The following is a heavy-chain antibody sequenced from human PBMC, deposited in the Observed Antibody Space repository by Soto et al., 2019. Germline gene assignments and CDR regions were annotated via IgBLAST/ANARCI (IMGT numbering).Heavy chain of an antibody. CDR3: ARDLSDTEPGIAAAGTEDWFDP. Sequence: SVKVSCKASGGTFSSYAISWVRQAPGQGLEWMGGIIPIFGTANYAQKFQGRVTITADESTSTAYMELSSLRSEDTAVYYCARDLSDTEPGIAAAGTEDWFDPWGQGTLVTVSS. D-gene: IGHD6-13*01. V-gene: IGHV1-69*13. CDR1: GGTFSSYA. J-gene: IGHJ5*02. CDR2: IIPIFGTA.